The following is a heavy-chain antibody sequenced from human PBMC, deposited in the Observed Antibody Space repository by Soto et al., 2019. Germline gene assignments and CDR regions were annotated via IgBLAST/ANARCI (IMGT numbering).Heavy chain of an antibody. D-gene: IGHD3-16*01. Sequence: QVQVVESGGGVVQPGRSLRLSCAASGFTFSDYGMHWVRQAPGKGLEWVAVIWYDGSNKYYADSVKGRFTISRDNSKNTLYLQMNSLRAEDTAVYYCARDRGVWADCGGQGTLVTVSS. CDR3: ARDRGVWADC. CDR1: GFTFSDYG. V-gene: IGHV3-33*01. CDR2: IWYDGSNK. J-gene: IGHJ4*02.